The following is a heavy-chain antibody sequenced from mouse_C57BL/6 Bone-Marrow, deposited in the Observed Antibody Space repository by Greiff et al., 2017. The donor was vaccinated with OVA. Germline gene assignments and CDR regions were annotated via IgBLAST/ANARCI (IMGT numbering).Heavy chain of an antibody. D-gene: IGHD2-1*01. V-gene: IGHV5-9-1*02. CDR2: ISSGGDYI. J-gene: IGHJ3*01. Sequence: DVQLVESGEGLVKPGGSLKLSCAASGFTFSSYAMSWVRQTPEKRLEWVAYISSGGDYIYYADTVKGRFTISRDNARNTLYLQMSSLKSEDTAMYYCTRDRGNYGAYWGQGTLVTVSA. CDR1: GFTFSSYA. CDR3: TRDRGNYGAY.